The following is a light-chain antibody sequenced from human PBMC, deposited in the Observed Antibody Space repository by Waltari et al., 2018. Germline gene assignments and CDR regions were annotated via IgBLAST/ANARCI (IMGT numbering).Light chain of an antibody. Sequence: ELVLTQSPGTLSLSPGERATLSCRASQSVSSTYLAWYQQRPGQAPRLLIYGVTSRASGIPDRFSGSGSGTDFTLTISRLEPEDFAVYYCQQYLSTALTFGGGTKVEIK. V-gene: IGKV3-20*01. CDR2: GVT. CDR1: QSVSSTY. CDR3: QQYLSTALT. J-gene: IGKJ4*01.